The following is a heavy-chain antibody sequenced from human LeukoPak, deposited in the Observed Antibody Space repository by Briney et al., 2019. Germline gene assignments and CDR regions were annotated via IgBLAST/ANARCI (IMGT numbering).Heavy chain of an antibody. CDR3: ARDWPARGYSYDYYFDY. CDR2: INPHSGGT. Sequence: ASVKVSCKASGYTCTGYYIHWVRQAPEQGLEWMGWINPHSGGTNYAQKFQGRVTMTRDTSISTVYMELSRLRSDDTAVYYCARDWPARGYSYDYYFDYWGQGTLVTVSS. D-gene: IGHD5-18*01. V-gene: IGHV1-2*02. CDR1: GYTCTGYY. J-gene: IGHJ4*02.